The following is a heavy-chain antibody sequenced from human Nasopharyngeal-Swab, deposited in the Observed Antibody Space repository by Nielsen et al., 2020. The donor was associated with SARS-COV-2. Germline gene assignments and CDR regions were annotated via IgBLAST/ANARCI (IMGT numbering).Heavy chain of an antibody. CDR1: GFTFSSYE. D-gene: IGHD3-10*01. CDR3: ASEPKFGAGSFDY. J-gene: IGHJ4*02. CDR2: ISSSGTTI. V-gene: IGHV3-48*03. Sequence: GESLKISCAASGFTFSSYEMNWVRQAPGKGLEWVSYISSSGTTIYYADSVKGRFTISGDNANKSLYLQMNSLRGEDTAVYYCASEPKFGAGSFDYWGQGTLVTVSS.